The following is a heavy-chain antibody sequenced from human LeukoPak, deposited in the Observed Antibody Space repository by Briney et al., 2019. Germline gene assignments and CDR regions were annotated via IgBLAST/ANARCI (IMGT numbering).Heavy chain of an antibody. CDR2: INHSGST. J-gene: IGHJ6*03. CDR1: GGSFSGYY. Sequence: SETLSLTCAVYGGSFSGYYWRWIRQPPGKGLEWIGEINHSGSTNYYPYLKSRGTISVDTSKNQFSLKLSSVTAADTAVYYCARHGRQSLPRVYYYYMDVWGKGTTVTISS. D-gene: IGHD6-19*01. CDR3: ARHGRQSLPRVYYYYMDV. V-gene: IGHV4-34*01.